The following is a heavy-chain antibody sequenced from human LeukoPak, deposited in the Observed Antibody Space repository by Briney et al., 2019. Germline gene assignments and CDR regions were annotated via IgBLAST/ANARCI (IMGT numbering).Heavy chain of an antibody. CDR2: IYYSGST. J-gene: IGHJ4*02. V-gene: IGHV4-39*01. CDR3: ARLEIAAAIDY. D-gene: IGHD6-13*01. CDR1: GGSIGSSSYY. Sequence: SETLSLTCTVSGGSIGSSSYYWGWIHQPPGKGLEWIGSIYYSGSTYYNPSLKSRVTISVDTSKNQFSLKLSSVTAADTAVYYCARLEIAAAIDYWGQGTLVTVSS.